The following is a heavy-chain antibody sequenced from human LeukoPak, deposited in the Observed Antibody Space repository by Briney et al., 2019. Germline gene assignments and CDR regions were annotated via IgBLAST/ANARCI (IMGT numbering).Heavy chain of an antibody. J-gene: IGHJ4*02. V-gene: IGHV1-2*02. CDR2: INPNSGGT. Sequence: ASVKVSCKACGYTFTGYYMHWVRQAPGQGLEGMGGINPNSGGTNYAQKFQGRVTMTRDTSISTHYMAVSTVRSDDTAVYYCARAGQWLVLYYFDYWGQGTLVTVSS. D-gene: IGHD6-19*01. CDR1: GYTFTGYY. CDR3: ARAGQWLVLYYFDY.